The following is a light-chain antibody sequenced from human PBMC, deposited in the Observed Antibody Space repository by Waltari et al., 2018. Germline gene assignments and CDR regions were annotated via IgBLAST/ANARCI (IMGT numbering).Light chain of an antibody. CDR2: DVN. CDR3: CSYAGTYTWV. Sequence: QSALTQPRSVSGSPGQSVAISCTGTSSAVGAYNYVSWDQQHPGKAPKLMIFDVNKRPSGVPDRFAGSKSGNTASLTIPGLQAEDETDYYCCSYAGTYTWVFGGGTKLTVL. J-gene: IGLJ3*02. V-gene: IGLV2-11*01. CDR1: SSAVGAYNY.